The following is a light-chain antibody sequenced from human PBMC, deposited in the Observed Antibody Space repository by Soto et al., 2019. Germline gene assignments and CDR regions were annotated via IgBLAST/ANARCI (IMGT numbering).Light chain of an antibody. CDR2: GAS. CDR1: QIVSSN. CDR3: QQRRSWQVT. V-gene: IGKV3-15*01. Sequence: DIVMTQSPATLSVSLGDRATLSCRASQIVSSNLAWYQLKPGQAPRLLLYGASTRATGIPARFSGSGSGTEFTLTISSLQSEDFAVYYCQQRRSWQVTFGQGTRLEIK. J-gene: IGKJ5*01.